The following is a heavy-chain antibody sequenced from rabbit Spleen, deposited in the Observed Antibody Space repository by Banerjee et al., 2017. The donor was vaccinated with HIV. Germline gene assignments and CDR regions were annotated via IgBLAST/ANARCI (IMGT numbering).Heavy chain of an antibody. CDR2: IDTGDGDT. CDR1: GFSFNHIYW. V-gene: IGHV1S45*01. D-gene: IGHD7-1*01. CDR3: GKMLYTGYTGYGFEDL. Sequence: QQQLEESGGGLVKPGGTLTLTCTASGFSFNHIYWICWVRQAPGKGLEWITCIDTGDGDTYYANWAKGRFTISKTSSTTVTLQMTSLTAADTATYFCGKMLYTGYTGYGFEDLWGPGTLVTVS. J-gene: IGHJ6*01.